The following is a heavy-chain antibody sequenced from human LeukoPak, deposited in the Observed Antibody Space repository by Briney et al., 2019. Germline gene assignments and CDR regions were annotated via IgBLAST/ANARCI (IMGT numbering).Heavy chain of an antibody. CDR1: GYCINSGYF. Sequence: PSETLSVTCTVSGYCINSGYFWGWLRQPPGKGLEYIGTIFHSGTTYYNPSLKSRVTISLDTSTNDFSLKLSSVTAADTAVYYCARALRSGSNYFFYGMDVWGKGTTVTVSS. CDR3: ARALRSGSNYFFYGMDV. V-gene: IGHV4-38-2*02. J-gene: IGHJ6*04. D-gene: IGHD3-10*01. CDR2: IFHSGTT.